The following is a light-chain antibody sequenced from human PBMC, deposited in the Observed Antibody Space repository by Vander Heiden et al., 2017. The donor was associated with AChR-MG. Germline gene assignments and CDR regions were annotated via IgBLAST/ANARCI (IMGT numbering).Light chain of an antibody. V-gene: IGLV1-40*01. J-gene: IGLJ1*01. CDR1: SSSIGAGYG. CDR3: QSYDTASLEV. Sequence: QSVLTQPPSVSGAPGQSVTISCTGSSSSIGAGYGVHWYQHLPGRAPKRRSYGDTNRPSGVPGRVSGSKSGNSESLAITGLQAEDEAYYDCQSYDTASLEVFGSGTKVTVV. CDR2: GDT.